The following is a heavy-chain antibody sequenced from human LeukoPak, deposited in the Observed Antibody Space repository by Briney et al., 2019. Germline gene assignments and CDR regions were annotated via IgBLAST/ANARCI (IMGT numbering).Heavy chain of an antibody. D-gene: IGHD4-23*01. Sequence: SVKVSCKASGGTFSSYAISWVRQAPGQGLEWMGGIIPIFGTANYVQKFQGRVTITADESTSTAYMELSSLRSEDTAVYYCAREVDDYGGNSFDYWGQGTLVTVSS. V-gene: IGHV1-69*01. CDR3: AREVDDYGGNSFDY. J-gene: IGHJ4*02. CDR1: GGTFSSYA. CDR2: IIPIFGTA.